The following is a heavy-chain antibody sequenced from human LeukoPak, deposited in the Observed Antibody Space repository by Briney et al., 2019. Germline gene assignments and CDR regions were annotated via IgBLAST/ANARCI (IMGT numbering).Heavy chain of an antibody. V-gene: IGHV3-23*01. Sequence: GGSLRLSCAASGFTFSSYAMSWFRQAPGKGLEWVLLITGSGSGTYYADSVKGRFTISRDNSKNTLDLQMNSLRAEDTAVYYCAIDPTVPGTADYFPHWGQGTLVTVSS. CDR1: GFTFSSYA. J-gene: IGHJ1*01. D-gene: IGHD6-19*01. CDR2: ITGSGSGT. CDR3: AIDPTVPGTADYFPH.